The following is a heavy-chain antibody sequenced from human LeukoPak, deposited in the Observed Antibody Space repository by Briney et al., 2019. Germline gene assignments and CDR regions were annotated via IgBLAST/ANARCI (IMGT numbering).Heavy chain of an antibody. V-gene: IGHV3-30-3*01. D-gene: IGHD2-2*01. CDR3: AREGEVYCSSTSCPPFDY. J-gene: IGHJ4*02. CDR1: GFMFTDHA. Sequence: PGGSLRLSCAASGFMFTDHALSWVRQAPGKGLEWVAVILYDGSNKYYADPVKGRFTISRDNSKNTLYLQMNSLRAEDTAVYYCAREGEVYCSSTSCPPFDYWGQGTLVTVSS. CDR2: ILYDGSNK.